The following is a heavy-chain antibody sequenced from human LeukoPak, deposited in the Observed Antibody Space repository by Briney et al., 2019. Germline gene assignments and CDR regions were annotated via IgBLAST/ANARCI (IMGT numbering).Heavy chain of an antibody. CDR3: AKVARGGDYYGSGSYYYYYYYMDV. D-gene: IGHD3-10*01. J-gene: IGHJ6*03. CDR1: EFTFITYW. V-gene: IGHV3-7*01. CDR2: IKQDGREK. Sequence: GGSLRLSCAASEFTFITYWMSWVRQAPGKGLEWVANIKQDGREKYYVDSVKGRFTISRDNSKNTLYLQMNSLRAEDTAVYYCAKVARGGDYYGSGSYYYYYYYMDVWGKGTTVTISS.